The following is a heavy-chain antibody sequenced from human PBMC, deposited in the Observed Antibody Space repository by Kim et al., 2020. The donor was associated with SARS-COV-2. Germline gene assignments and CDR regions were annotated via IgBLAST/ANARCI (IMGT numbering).Heavy chain of an antibody. CDR2: ST. J-gene: IGHJ4*02. V-gene: IGHV3-74*01. D-gene: IGHD1-26*01. Sequence: STNYAESVEGRFTISRDNAKNTLYLQVNSLRAEDTAVYYCARGTVGARGWGQGTLVTVSS. CDR3: ARGTVGARG.